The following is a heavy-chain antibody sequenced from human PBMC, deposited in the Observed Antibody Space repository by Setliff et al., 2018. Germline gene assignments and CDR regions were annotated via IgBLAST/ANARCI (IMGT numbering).Heavy chain of an antibody. V-gene: IGHV5-51*01. CDR3: QAVAGSDAFDI. J-gene: IGHJ3*02. Sequence: PGESLKISCKGSGYSFSTYWIGWVRQMPGKGLEWMGIIYPGDSDTRYSPSFQGQVTISADKSISTAYLQWSSLKASDTAMYARQAVAGSDAFDIWGQGTMVTVSS. CDR1: GYSFSTYW. D-gene: IGHD6-19*01. CDR2: IYPGDSDT.